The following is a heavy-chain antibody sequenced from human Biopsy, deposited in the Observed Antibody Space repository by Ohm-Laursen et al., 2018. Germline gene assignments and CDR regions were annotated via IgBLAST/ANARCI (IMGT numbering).Heavy chain of an antibody. Sequence: SLRLSCAASGFTFSGYYMSWIRQAPGKGLEWLSYISGSGTTIFYADSVKGRFTVSRDNAKNSLYLQMNSLTVEDTAVYYCARDGAGSYHDYWGQGTVVTVSS. J-gene: IGHJ4*02. D-gene: IGHD3-10*01. CDR3: ARDGAGSYHDY. CDR2: ISGSGTTI. V-gene: IGHV3-11*01. CDR1: GFTFSGYY.